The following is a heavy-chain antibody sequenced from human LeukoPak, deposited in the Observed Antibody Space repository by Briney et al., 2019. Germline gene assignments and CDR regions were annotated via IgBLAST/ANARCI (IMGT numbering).Heavy chain of an antibody. D-gene: IGHD1-14*01. J-gene: IGHJ3*02. Sequence: GGSLRHSCAVSGFTVSNNYMSWVRPAPPRGLEWVSISYSDSNTNYADSVKGRFTISRDTSQNTLSLQMNSLRVEDTAVYYCVRKNRDFNAAFDIWGQGTVVTVSS. CDR3: VRKNRDFNAAFDI. CDR1: GFTVSNNY. V-gene: IGHV3-53*01. CDR2: SYSDSNT.